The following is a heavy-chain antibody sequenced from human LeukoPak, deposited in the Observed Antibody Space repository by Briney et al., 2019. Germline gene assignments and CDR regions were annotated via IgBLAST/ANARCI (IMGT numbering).Heavy chain of an antibody. D-gene: IGHD4/OR15-4a*01. CDR2: ITGSGDST. J-gene: IGHJ4*02. CDR3: ARGGGSNYFFDY. CDR1: GFTFSSYA. V-gene: IGHV3-23*01. Sequence: HTGGSLRLSCAASGFTFSSYAMSWVRQAPGKGLEWVSGITGSGDSTYYADSMKGQFTISRDNSKNTLYLHMNSLRAEDTAVYYCARGGGSNYFFDYWGQGTLVAVSS.